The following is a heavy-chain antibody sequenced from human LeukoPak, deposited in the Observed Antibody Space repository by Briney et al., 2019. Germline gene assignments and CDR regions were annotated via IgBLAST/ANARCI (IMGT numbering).Heavy chain of an antibody. CDR2: INHSGST. CDR3: ARGVTLDY. Sequence: SETLSLTCAVSGGSFSGYYWSWIRQPPGKGLEWIGEINHSGSTNYNPSLKSRVTISVDTSKNQFSLKLSSVTAADTAVYYCARGVTLDYWGQGTLVTVSS. J-gene: IGHJ4*02. V-gene: IGHV4-34*01. CDR1: GGSFSGYY.